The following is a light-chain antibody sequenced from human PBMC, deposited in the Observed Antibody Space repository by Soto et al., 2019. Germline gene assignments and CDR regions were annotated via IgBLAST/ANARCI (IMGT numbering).Light chain of an antibody. CDR2: TLS. Sequence: DVVMTQAPLSLSVTPGETASMSCRSSQSLLDSDDANTYVDWYLQRPGQSPQLLIQTLSSRASGVPDRFSGSESRTDFPFKIRRVEAEDVRVYYCMQSIEFPITFGQG. V-gene: IGKV2-40*01. CDR1: QSLLDSDDANTY. CDR3: MQSIEFPIT. J-gene: IGKJ5*01.